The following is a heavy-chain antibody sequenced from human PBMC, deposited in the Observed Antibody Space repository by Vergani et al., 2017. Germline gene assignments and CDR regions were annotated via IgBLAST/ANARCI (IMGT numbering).Heavy chain of an antibody. Sequence: VQLVESGGGVVQPGRSLRLSCAASGFTFSSYGMHWVRQAPGKGLEWVAVISYDGSNKYYADSVKGRFTISRDNSKNTLYLQMNSLRAEDTAVYYCAKDYYGSGSSSMDVWGQGTTVTVSS. J-gene: IGHJ6*02. D-gene: IGHD3-10*01. CDR1: GFTFSSYG. CDR3: AKDYYGSGSSSMDV. CDR2: ISYDGSNK. V-gene: IGHV3-30*18.